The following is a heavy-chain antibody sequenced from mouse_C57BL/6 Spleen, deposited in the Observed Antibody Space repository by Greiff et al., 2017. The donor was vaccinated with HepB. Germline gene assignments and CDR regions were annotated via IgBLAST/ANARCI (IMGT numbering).Heavy chain of an antibody. CDR1: GYSFTDYN. CDR3: ARNYYYGSSYPYYAMDY. V-gene: IGHV1-39*01. J-gene: IGHJ4*01. Sequence: VQLVESGPELVKPGASVKISCKASGYSFTDYNMNWVKQSNGKSLEWIGVINPNYGTTSYNQKFKGKATLTVDQSSSTAYMQLNSLTSEDSAVYYCARNYYYGSSYPYYAMDYGGQGTSVTVSS. CDR2: INPNYGTT. D-gene: IGHD1-1*01.